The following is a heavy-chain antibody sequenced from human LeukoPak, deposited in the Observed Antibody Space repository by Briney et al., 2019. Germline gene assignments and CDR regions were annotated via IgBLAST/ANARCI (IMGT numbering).Heavy chain of an antibody. J-gene: IGHJ4*02. V-gene: IGHV3-20*04. Sequence: GGSLRLSCLGSGFIFEEYGFSWVRQAPGKGLEWVSGINWDGATTAYGDSVKGRFIISRDNAKDSLYLQMNSLRDNDTAMYYRVRSMGTPVPHFFDDWGQGTLVTVSS. CDR3: VRSMGTPVPHFFDD. D-gene: IGHD3-3*02. CDR1: GFIFEEYG. CDR2: INWDGATT.